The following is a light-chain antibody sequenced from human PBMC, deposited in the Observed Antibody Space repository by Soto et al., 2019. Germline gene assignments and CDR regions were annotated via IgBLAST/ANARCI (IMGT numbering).Light chain of an antibody. Sequence: EIVLTQSPATLSLSPGERATLSCGASQSVSRSYLAWYQQKPGLAPRLLIYDASSRATGIPDRFSGSGSGTDFTLTISRLEPEDFAVYYCQQYGSSPRSITFGQGTRLEIK. CDR1: QSVSRSY. V-gene: IGKV3D-20*01. CDR2: DAS. J-gene: IGKJ5*01. CDR3: QQYGSSPRSIT.